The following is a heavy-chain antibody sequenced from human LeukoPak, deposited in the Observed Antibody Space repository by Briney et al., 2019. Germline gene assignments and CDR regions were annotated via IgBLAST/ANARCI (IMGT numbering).Heavy chain of an antibody. J-gene: IGHJ4*02. CDR3: ARDALGDYGGNRRFDY. CDR2: INPSGYST. V-gene: IGHV1-46*01. D-gene: IGHD4/OR15-4a*01. CDR1: GYTFTSYY. Sequence: GASVKVSCKXSGYTFTSYYLHWVLQAPGQGLEWMGLINPSGYSTNYAQKFQGRVTVTTDTSTSTVYMELSSLKSDDTAVYYCARDALGDYGGNRRFDYWGQGTLVTVSS.